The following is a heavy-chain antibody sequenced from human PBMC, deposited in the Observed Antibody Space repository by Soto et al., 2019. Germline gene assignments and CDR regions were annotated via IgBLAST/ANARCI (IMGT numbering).Heavy chain of an antibody. J-gene: IGHJ6*02. D-gene: IGHD3-22*01. CDR2: INHSGST. Sequence: SETLSLTCAVYGGSFSGYYWSWIRQPPGKGLEWVGEINHSGSTNYNPSLKSRVTISVDTSKNQFSLKLSSVTAADTAVYYCARGPSNYYDSSVGGMDVWGQGTTVTVSS. CDR1: GGSFSGYY. V-gene: IGHV4-34*01. CDR3: ARGPSNYYDSSVGGMDV.